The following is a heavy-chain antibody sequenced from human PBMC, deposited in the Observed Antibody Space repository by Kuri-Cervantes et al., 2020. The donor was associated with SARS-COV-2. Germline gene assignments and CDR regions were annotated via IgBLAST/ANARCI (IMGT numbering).Heavy chain of an antibody. V-gene: IGHV5-51*01. Sequence: KVSCKGSGYRFSSYWIGWVRQVPGKGLEWMGIIYPGDSDTRYSPSFQGQVTISADKSISTAYLQWSSLKASDTAMYYCARADYGSGSYYNYRDYYYGMDIWGQGTTVTVSS. D-gene: IGHD3-10*01. CDR2: IYPGDSDT. CDR1: GYRFSSYW. J-gene: IGHJ6*02. CDR3: ARADYGSGSYYNYRDYYYGMDI.